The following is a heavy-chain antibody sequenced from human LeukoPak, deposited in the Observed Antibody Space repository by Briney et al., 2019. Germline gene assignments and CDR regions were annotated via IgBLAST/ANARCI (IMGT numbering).Heavy chain of an antibody. CDR3: ARAGNNWFDP. CDR1: GGSISSYY. Sequence: SETLSLTCTVSGGSISSYYWSWIRQPPGKGLEWIGYIYYSGSTNYNPSLKSRVTIPVDTSKNQFSLKLSSVTAADTAVYYCARAGNNWFDPWGQGTLVTVSS. CDR2: IYYSGST. J-gene: IGHJ5*02. V-gene: IGHV4-59*01.